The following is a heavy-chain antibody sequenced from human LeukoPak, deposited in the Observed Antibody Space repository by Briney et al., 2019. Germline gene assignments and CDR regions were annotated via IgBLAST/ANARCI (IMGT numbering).Heavy chain of an antibody. Sequence: GESLKISCQVSGYIFTHYWIGWVRQMPGKGLESMGLIYPADSDTTYSPSFQGQVTISADKSISTAYLQWNSLKASDTAMYYCAKLSEVAPFENWGQGTLVTV. J-gene: IGHJ4*02. CDR2: IYPADSDT. CDR1: GYIFTHYW. CDR3: AKLSEVAPFEN. D-gene: IGHD2-15*01. V-gene: IGHV5-51*01.